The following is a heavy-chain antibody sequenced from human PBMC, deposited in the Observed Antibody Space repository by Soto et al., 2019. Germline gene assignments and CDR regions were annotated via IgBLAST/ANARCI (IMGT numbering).Heavy chain of an antibody. V-gene: IGHV3-21*01. Sequence: GEALSLSCASSVFTVSNYSMNWIRQAPGKGLEWVSSISRSSSHMFYADSVRGRFTISRDNAKNSVYLEMNSLRAEGTAVYYCANHDYGGNRVWGPGTLVTVSS. CDR1: VFTVSNYS. CDR3: ANHDYGGNRV. J-gene: IGHJ4*02. D-gene: IGHD5-12*01. CDR2: ISRSSSHM.